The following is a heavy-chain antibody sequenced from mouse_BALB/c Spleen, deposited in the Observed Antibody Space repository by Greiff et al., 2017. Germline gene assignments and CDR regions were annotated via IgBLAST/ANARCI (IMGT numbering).Heavy chain of an antibody. Sequence: VHVKQSGAELVRPGALVKLSCKASGFNIKDYYMHWVKQRPEQGLEWIGWIDPENGNTIYDPKFQGKASITADTSSNTAYLQLSSLTSEDTAVDYCARITTVVEDYWGQGTTLTVSS. J-gene: IGHJ2*01. CDR3: ARITTVVEDY. V-gene: IGHV14-1*02. D-gene: IGHD1-1*01. CDR1: GFNIKDYY. CDR2: IDPENGNT.